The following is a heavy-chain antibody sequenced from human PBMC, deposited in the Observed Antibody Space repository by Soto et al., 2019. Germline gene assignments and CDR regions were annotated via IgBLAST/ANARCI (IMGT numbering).Heavy chain of an antibody. V-gene: IGHV3-74*01. Sequence: EVQLVESGGGLVQPGESLRLSCAASGFTFDYYWMHWVRQAPGKGLVWVSRIYSDGTSTTYADSVKGRFTISRDNAKNTVSLQMNSLRADDTAVYYCARAMTTVTTFDYWGQGTLVTVSS. CDR2: IYSDGTST. CDR1: GFTFDYYW. D-gene: IGHD4-17*01. J-gene: IGHJ4*02. CDR3: ARAMTTVTTFDY.